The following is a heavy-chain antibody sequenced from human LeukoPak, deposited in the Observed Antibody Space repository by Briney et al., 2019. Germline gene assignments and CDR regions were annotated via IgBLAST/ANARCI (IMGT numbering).Heavy chain of an antibody. D-gene: IGHD4-17*01. CDR2: IYYSGST. V-gene: IGHV4-30-4*01. J-gene: IGHJ2*01. Sequence: SQTLSLTCTVSGGSISSGDYYWSWIRQPPGKGLEWIGYIYYSGSTYYNPSLESRVTISVDTSKNQFSLKLSSVTAADTAVYYCARVSRQTIYGDPSYWYFDLWGRGTLVTVSS. CDR1: GGSISSGDYY. CDR3: ARVSRQTIYGDPSYWYFDL.